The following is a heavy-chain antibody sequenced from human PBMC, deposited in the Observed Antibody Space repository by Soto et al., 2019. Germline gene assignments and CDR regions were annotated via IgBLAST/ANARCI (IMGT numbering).Heavy chain of an antibody. V-gene: IGHV3-11*06. CDR2: ISSSSSYI. D-gene: IGHD3-10*01. J-gene: IGHJ6*02. Sequence: PGGSLRLSCAASGFTFSDYYMSWIRQAPGKGLEWVSSISSSSSYIYYADSVKGRFTISRDNAKNSLYLQMNSLRAEDTAVCYCARALFLGSGMDVWGQGTTVTVSS. CDR3: ARALFLGSGMDV. CDR1: GFTFSDYY.